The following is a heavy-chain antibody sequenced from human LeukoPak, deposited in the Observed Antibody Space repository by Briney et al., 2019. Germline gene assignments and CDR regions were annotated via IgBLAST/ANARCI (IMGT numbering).Heavy chain of an antibody. V-gene: IGHV3-7*01. CDR2: IKQDGSEK. D-gene: IGHD3-9*01. CDR1: GFTFSSYW. CDR3: ASTSPHYDILTGYYTMSSY. J-gene: IGHJ4*02. Sequence: PGGSLRLSCAASGFTFSSYWMSWVRQAPGKGLEWVANIKQDGSEKYYVDPVKGRFTISRDNAKNSLYLQMNSLRAEDTAVYYCASTSPHYDILTGYYTMSSYWGQGTLVTVSS.